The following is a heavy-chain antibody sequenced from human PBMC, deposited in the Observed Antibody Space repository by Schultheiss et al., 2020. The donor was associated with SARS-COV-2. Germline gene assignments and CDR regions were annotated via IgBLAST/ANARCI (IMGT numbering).Heavy chain of an antibody. J-gene: IGHJ4*02. D-gene: IGHD3-16*01. V-gene: IGHV4-61*08. CDR2: IYYSGST. Sequence: SETLSLTCTVSGGSISSGGYYWSWIRQPPGKGLEWIGYIYYSGSTNYNPSLKSRVTISVDTSKNQFSLKLSSVTAADTAVYYCASGGRYYFDYWGQGTLVTVSS. CDR3: ASGGRYYFDY. CDR1: GGSISSGGYY.